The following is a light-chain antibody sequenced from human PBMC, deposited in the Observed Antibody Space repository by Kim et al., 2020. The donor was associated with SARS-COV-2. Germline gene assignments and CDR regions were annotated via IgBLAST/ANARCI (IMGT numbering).Light chain of an antibody. CDR2: GRD. Sequence: VALGQTVRIPCQGDSLRRYYATWYQQKSGQAPVLVFYGRDKRPSGIPDRFSGSSSGNTASLTITGAQAADEADYYCKSRDSRGKVVFGGGTKVTVL. J-gene: IGLJ2*01. CDR3: KSRDSRGKVV. V-gene: IGLV3-19*01. CDR1: SLRRYY.